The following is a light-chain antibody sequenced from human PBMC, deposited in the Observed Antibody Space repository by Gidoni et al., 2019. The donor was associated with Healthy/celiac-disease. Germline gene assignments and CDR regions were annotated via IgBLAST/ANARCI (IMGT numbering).Light chain of an antibody. J-gene: IGKJ1*01. CDR3: QQYYGTPQT. Sequence: DIGVTQSPDYLAVSLCERATINCKSSQSVLYSSNNKNYLAWYQQKPGQPPKLLIYWASTRQSGVPDRFSGSGSGTDFTLTISSLQAEDVAVYYCQQYYGTPQTFGQWTKVEIK. CDR1: QSVLYSSNNKNY. V-gene: IGKV4-1*01. CDR2: WAS.